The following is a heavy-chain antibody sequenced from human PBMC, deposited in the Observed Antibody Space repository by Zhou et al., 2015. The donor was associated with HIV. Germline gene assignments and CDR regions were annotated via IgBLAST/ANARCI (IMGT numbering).Heavy chain of an antibody. V-gene: IGHV1-69*09. CDR2: IIPMLGVT. D-gene: IGHD5-24*01. CDR1: GYTFTSYD. Sequence: QVQLVQSGAEVKKPGASVKVSCKASGYTFTSYDINWVRQATGQGLEWMGRIIPMLGVTDYAQKFQGRVTFTADKSTTTAHMELSSLTSADTAVYFCARVFRGRDGYIFFDYWGQGTLVTVSS. CDR3: ARVFRGRDGYIFFDY. J-gene: IGHJ4*02.